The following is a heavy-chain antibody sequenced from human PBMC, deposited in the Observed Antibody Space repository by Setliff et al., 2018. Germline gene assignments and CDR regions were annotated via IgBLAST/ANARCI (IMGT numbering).Heavy chain of an antibody. CDR2: IHGRGST. D-gene: IGHD2-15*01. CDR1: GDSISNYY. Sequence: SETLSLTCTVSGDSISNYYWSWIRQPPGKGLEWIGYIHGRGSTNYNPSLKSRVTISVDTSNNQFSLTLSSVSAADMAVYYCARGLNTESWTPLYWSPGTLVTVSS. J-gene: IGHJ4*02. V-gene: IGHV4-59*08. CDR3: ARGLNTESWTPLY.